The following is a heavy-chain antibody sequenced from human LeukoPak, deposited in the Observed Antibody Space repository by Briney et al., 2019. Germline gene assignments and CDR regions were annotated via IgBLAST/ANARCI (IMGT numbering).Heavy chain of an antibody. CDR1: GFTFSSYG. CDR3: AKGHYFGSGGLDY. CDR2: IGGRDGST. Sequence: GGSLRLSCAASGFTFSSYGMSWVRQAPGKGLEWVSAIGGRDGSTYYADSVKGRFTISRDNSKNTLYVQMDSLRAEDTAVYYCAKGHYFGSGGLDYWGKEPLVTVSS. V-gene: IGHV3-23*01. J-gene: IGHJ4*02. D-gene: IGHD3-10*01.